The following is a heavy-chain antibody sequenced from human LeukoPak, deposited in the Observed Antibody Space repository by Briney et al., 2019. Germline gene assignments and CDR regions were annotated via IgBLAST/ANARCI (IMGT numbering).Heavy chain of an antibody. J-gene: IGHJ4*02. V-gene: IGHV4-59*01. CDR1: GGSISSYY. CDR2: IYYSGST. Sequence: SETLSLTCTVSGGSISSYYWSWIRQPPGKGLEWIGYIYYSGSTNYNPSLKSRVNISVDTSKNQFSLKLSSVTAADTAVYYCARSGGEQVDYWGQGTLVTVSS. D-gene: IGHD1-26*01. CDR3: ARSGGEQVDY.